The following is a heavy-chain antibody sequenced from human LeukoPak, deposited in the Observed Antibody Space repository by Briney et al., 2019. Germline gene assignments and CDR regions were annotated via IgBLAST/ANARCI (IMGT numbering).Heavy chain of an antibody. J-gene: IGHJ4*02. CDR1: GGSISSYY. Sequence: SETLSLTCTVSGGSISSYYWSWIRQLPGKGLERIGYIYYSGSTNYNPSLKSRVTISVDTSKNQFSLKLSSVTAADTAVYYCARGAGVLWFRELLSFDYWGQGTLVTVSS. CDR3: ARGAGVLWFRELLSFDY. CDR2: IYYSGST. D-gene: IGHD3-10*01. V-gene: IGHV4-59*08.